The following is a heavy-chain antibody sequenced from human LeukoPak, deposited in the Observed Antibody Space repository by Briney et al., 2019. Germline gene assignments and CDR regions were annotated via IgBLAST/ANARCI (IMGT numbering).Heavy chain of an antibody. V-gene: IGHV3-66*01. CDR3: ARDDDDYSNSGPLDY. Sequence: GGSLRLSCAASGFTVSANYMSWVRQAPGKGLEWVSIIYSGGTTYYADSVKGRFTISRDNAKNSLYLQMNRLRAEDTAVYFCARDDDDYSNSGPLDYWGQGTLVTVSS. D-gene: IGHD4-11*01. CDR1: GFTVSANY. CDR2: IYSGGTT. J-gene: IGHJ4*02.